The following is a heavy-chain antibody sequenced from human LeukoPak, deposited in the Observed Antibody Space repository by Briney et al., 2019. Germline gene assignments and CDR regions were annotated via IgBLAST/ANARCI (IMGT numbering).Heavy chain of an antibody. V-gene: IGHV4-61*02. CDR3: ARAVYGDFDY. CDR2: IYTSGST. Sequence: SQTLSLTCTVSGGSIGSGSYYWSWIRQPAGKGLEWIGRIYTSGSTNYNPSLKSRVTISVDTSRNQFSLKLSSVTAADTAVYYCARAVYGDFDYWGQGTLVTVSS. D-gene: IGHD4-17*01. J-gene: IGHJ4*02. CDR1: GGSIGSGSYY.